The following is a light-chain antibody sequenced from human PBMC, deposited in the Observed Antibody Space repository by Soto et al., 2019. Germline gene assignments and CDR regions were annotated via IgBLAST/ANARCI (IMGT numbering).Light chain of an antibody. CDR1: TSNIGTNT. CDR2: NDY. V-gene: IGLV1-44*01. J-gene: IGLJ3*02. Sequence: QAVVTQPPSTSGTPGQRVTISCSGGTSNIGTNTVNWYQQLPGTAPKLLVYNDYERPSGVPDRFPGSKSGTSASLAISGLQSEDEADYYCALWDDSLNAWVFGGGTKVTVL. CDR3: ALWDDSLNAWV.